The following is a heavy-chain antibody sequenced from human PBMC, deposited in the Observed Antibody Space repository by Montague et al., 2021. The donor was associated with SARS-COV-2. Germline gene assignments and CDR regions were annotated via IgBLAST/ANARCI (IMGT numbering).Heavy chain of an antibody. CDR3: ARGRHTVVVPGAGRAGRAFDI. CDR1: GGSISNYY. Sequence: SETLSLTCAISGGSISNYYWSWIRQPPGKGLEWIGEVNQSGTTIYNPSVKSGVTISEDTSKNPFYLRLHSVTAADTAVYYCARGRHTVVVPGAGRAGRAFDIWGQGTMVTVSS. J-gene: IGHJ3*02. V-gene: IGHV4-34*01. CDR2: VNQSGTT. D-gene: IGHD2-2*01.